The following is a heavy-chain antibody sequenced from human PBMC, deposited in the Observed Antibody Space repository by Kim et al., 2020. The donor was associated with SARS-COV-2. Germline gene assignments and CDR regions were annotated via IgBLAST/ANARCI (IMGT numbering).Heavy chain of an antibody. D-gene: IGHD6-19*01. J-gene: IGHJ3*02. V-gene: IGHV4-30-2*04. CDR3: ARRGSGWYGAFDI. Sequence: YTPSLKSRVTISVDTSKNQFSLKLSSVTAADTAVYYCARRGSGWYGAFDIWGQGTMVTVSS.